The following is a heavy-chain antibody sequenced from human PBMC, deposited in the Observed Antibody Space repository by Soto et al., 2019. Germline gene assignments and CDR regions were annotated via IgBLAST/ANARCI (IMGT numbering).Heavy chain of an antibody. CDR3: ARETPSAAAAYYYYGLDV. Sequence: QVQLVQSGAEVKKAGSSVKVSCKVSGGTFSSYFINWVRQAPGQGLAWVGGVIPVFGTASYAEKFQGRVTITADESTSTAYMELSRLRSDDTAGYYCARETPSAAAAYYYYGLDVWGQGTTVTVPS. CDR1: GGTFSSYF. V-gene: IGHV1-69*01. D-gene: IGHD6-25*01. J-gene: IGHJ6*02. CDR2: VIPVFGTA.